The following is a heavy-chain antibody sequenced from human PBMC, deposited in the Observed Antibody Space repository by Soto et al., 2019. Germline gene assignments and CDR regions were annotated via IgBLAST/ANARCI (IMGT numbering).Heavy chain of an antibody. CDR3: AIYNYDFWSGYLNWFDP. D-gene: IGHD3-3*01. Sequence: SETLSLTCTVSGGSISSGDYYWSWIRQPPGKGLEWIGYIYYSGSTYYNPSLESRVTISVDTSKNQFSLKLSSVTAADTAVYYCAIYNYDFWSGYLNWFDPWGQGTLVTVSS. CDR1: GGSISSGDYY. J-gene: IGHJ5*02. CDR2: IYYSGST. V-gene: IGHV4-30-4*01.